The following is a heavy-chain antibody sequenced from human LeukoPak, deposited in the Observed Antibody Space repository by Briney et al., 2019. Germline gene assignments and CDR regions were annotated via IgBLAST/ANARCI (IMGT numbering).Heavy chain of an antibody. CDR1: GFTFSDYY. CDR2: IKQDGSEK. D-gene: IGHD2-8*01. CDR3: ARDGYCTNGVCYTGPSYFDY. J-gene: IGHJ4*02. Sequence: GGSLRLSCAASGFTFSDYYMSWVRQAPGKGLEWVANIKQDGSEKYYVDSVKGRFTISRDNAKNSLYLQMNSLRAEDTAVYYCARDGYCTNGVCYTGPSYFDYWGQGTLVTVSS. V-gene: IGHV3-7*01.